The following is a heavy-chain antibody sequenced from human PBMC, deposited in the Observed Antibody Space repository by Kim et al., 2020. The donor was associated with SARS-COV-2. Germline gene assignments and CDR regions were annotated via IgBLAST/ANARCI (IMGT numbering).Heavy chain of an antibody. J-gene: IGHJ4*02. CDR1: GYTFTSYA. Sequence: ASVKVSCKASGYTFTSYAMHWVRQAPGQRLEWMGWINAGNGNTKYSQKFQGRVTITRDTSASTAYMELSSLRSEDTAVYYCARDHGLSGSYYNSLDYWGQGTLVTVSS. CDR3: ARDHGLSGSYYNSLDY. D-gene: IGHD3-10*01. CDR2: INAGNGNT. V-gene: IGHV1-3*01.